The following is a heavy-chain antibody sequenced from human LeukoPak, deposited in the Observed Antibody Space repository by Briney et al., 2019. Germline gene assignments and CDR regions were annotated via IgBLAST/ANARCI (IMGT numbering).Heavy chain of an antibody. V-gene: IGHV3-30*18. Sequence: KPGRSLRLSCAASGFSFNSHDMHWVRQAPDKGLEWVAVISDDGSKGYYADSVKGRFTISRENSKNVLYLQMSSLRAEDTAVYYCAKDYNRGLPDYWGQGTLVIVSS. CDR3: AKDYNRGLPDY. J-gene: IGHJ4*02. D-gene: IGHD2-21*01. CDR2: ISDDGSKG. CDR1: GFSFNSHD.